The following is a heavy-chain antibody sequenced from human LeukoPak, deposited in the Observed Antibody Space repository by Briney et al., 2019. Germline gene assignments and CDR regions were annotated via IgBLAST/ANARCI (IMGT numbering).Heavy chain of an antibody. CDR2: ITSGSTI. J-gene: IGHJ6*02. CDR3: ARRYCSGGSCYSGVWYYYYGMDV. V-gene: IGHV3-11*01. Sequence: PGGSLRLSCAASGSTFSDYYMSWIRQAPGKGLEWVSYITSGSTIYYADSVKGRFTISRDNAKNSLYLQMNSLRAEDTAVYYCARRYCSGGSCYSGVWYYYYGMDVWGQGTTVTVSS. D-gene: IGHD2-15*01. CDR1: GSTFSDYY.